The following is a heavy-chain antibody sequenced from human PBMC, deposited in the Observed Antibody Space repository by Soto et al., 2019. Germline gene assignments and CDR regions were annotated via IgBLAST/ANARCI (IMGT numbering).Heavy chain of an antibody. CDR2: ISAYNGNT. V-gene: IGHV1-18*01. CDR3: ARDGRGAIAAVWVHYYYGMDV. CDR1: GYTFTSYG. Sequence: QVQLVQSGAEVKKPGASVKVSCKASGYTFTSYGISWVRQAPGQGLEWMGWISAYNGNTNYAQKLQGRVTMTTDTSTSTAYMELRSLRSDDTAVYYCARDGRGAIAAVWVHYYYGMDVWGQGTTVTVSS. J-gene: IGHJ6*02. D-gene: IGHD6-13*01.